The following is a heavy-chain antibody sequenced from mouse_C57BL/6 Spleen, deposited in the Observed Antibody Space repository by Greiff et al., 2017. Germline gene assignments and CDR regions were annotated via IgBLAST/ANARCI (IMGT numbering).Heavy chain of an antibody. CDR3: ARIYYYGSRTSYFDY. D-gene: IGHD1-1*01. J-gene: IGHJ2*01. Sequence: QVQLKQSGAELVKPGASVKMSCKASGYTFTSYWITWVKQRPGQGLEWIGDIYPGSGSTNYNEKFKSKATLTVDTSSSTAYMQLSSLTSEDSAVYYCARIYYYGSRTSYFDYWGQGTTLTVSS. V-gene: IGHV1-55*01. CDR2: IYPGSGST. CDR1: GYTFTSYW.